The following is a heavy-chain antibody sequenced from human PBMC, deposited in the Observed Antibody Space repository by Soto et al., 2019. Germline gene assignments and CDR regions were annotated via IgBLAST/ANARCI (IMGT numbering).Heavy chain of an antibody. J-gene: IGHJ4*02. CDR2: ISYDGRKT. Sequence: GGSLRLSCAASGFNFRSIGMHWVRQAPGKGLEWVASISYDGRKTFYTDSVKGRFAISRDNSKDSVYLQMNSLRVEDTAVYYCAKDGSSVWFSRSFALWGQGTLVTVSS. CDR1: GFNFRSIG. D-gene: IGHD1-26*01. CDR3: AKDGSSVWFSRSFAL. V-gene: IGHV3-30*18.